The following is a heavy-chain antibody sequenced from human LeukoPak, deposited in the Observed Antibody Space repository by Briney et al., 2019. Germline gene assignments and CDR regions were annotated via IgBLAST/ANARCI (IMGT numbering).Heavy chain of an antibody. V-gene: IGHV4-59*01. CDR1: GGSISSYY. CDR2: IYYSGST. J-gene: IGHJ6*02. D-gene: IGHD5-24*01. Sequence: SETLSLTCTVSGGSISSYYWSWIRQPPGKGLEWIGYIYYSGSTNYNPSLKSRVTISVDTSKNQFSLKLSSVTAADTAVYYCARAATITPRASWYYYGMDVWGQGTTVTVSS. CDR3: ARAATITPRASWYYYGMDV.